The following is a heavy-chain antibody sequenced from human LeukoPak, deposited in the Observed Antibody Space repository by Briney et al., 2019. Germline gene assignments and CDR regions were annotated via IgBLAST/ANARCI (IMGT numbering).Heavy chain of an antibody. Sequence: AAVKVSCKASGYTFTNFYMHWVRQAPGQGVEWMGISNPSGGGTSYAQKFQGRVTMIRDTSTSTVYMELSSLRSEDTAVYYCARASGMGLTSFDYWGQGTLVTVSS. CDR1: GYTFTNFY. J-gene: IGHJ4*02. CDR3: ARASGMGLTSFDY. CDR2: SNPSGGGT. V-gene: IGHV1-46*01. D-gene: IGHD3-10*01.